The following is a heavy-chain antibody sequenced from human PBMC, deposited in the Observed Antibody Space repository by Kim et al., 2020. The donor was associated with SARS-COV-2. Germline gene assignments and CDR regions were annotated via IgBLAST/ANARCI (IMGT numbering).Heavy chain of an antibody. D-gene: IGHD5-18*01. CDR3: ASKADTGMAAGYYGMDV. Sequence: GGSLRLSCAASGFTFRSYSMNWVRQAPGKGLEWVSSISSSSSYIYYADSVKGRFTISRDNAKNSLYLQMSSLRAEDTAVYYCASKADTGMAAGYYGMDVWGQGTTVTVSS. V-gene: IGHV3-21*01. J-gene: IGHJ6*02. CDR1: GFTFRSYS. CDR2: ISSSSSYI.